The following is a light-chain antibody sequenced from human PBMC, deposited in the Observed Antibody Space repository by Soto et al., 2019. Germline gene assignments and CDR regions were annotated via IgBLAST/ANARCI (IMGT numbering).Light chain of an antibody. CDR1: SSDVGGYNY. J-gene: IGLJ1*01. V-gene: IGLV2-14*03. CDR2: EVS. CDR3: SSYTSSSTPYV. Sequence: QSVLTQPASVSVSPGQSITISCTGTSSDVGGYNYVSWYQQHPGKAPKVMIYEVSNRPSGVPNRFSGSKSGNTASLTISGLQAEDEADYYCSSYTSSSTPYVFGTGTKVTVL.